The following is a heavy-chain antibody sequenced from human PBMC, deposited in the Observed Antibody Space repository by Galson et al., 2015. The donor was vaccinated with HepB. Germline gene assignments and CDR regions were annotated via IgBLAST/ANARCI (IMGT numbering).Heavy chain of an antibody. V-gene: IGHV1-69*13. CDR3: ARDHQSSSWSY. CDR1: GYTFTSYD. J-gene: IGHJ4*02. CDR2: IIPIFGTA. D-gene: IGHD6-13*01. Sequence: SVKVSCKASGYTFTSYDISWVRQAPGQGLEWMGGIIPIFGTANYAQKFQGRVTITADESTSTAYMELSSLRSEDTAVYYCARDHQSSSWSYCGPGTLVTVSS.